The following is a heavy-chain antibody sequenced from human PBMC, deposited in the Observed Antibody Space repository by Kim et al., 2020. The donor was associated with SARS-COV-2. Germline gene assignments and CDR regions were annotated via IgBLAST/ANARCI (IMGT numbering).Heavy chain of an antibody. Sequence: ASVKVSCKTSGYTFTNYFMHWVRQAPGQGLEWMGIINPTGGTTTYAQKFQGRVSLTRDTSTTTVYVELSSLRSEDTAVYYCARGVGSGNYYRNWFDPWGQGTLVTVSA. CDR2: INPTGGTT. D-gene: IGHD3-10*01. V-gene: IGHV1-46*01. J-gene: IGHJ5*02. CDR3: ARGVGSGNYYRNWFDP. CDR1: GYTFTNYF.